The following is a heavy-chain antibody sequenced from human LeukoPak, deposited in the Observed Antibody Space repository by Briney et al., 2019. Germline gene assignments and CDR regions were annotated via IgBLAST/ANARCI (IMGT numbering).Heavy chain of an antibody. CDR3: ARELKYSSGWYSIEYFQH. CDR2: ISAYNGNT. J-gene: IGHJ1*01. V-gene: IGHV1-18*01. CDR1: GYTFTSYG. D-gene: IGHD6-19*01. Sequence: ASVKVSCKASGYTFTSYGISWVRQAPGQGLEWMGWISAYNGNTNYAQKLQGRVTMTTDTSTSTAYMELRSLRSDDTAVYYCARELKYSSGWYSIEYFQHWGQGTLVTVSS.